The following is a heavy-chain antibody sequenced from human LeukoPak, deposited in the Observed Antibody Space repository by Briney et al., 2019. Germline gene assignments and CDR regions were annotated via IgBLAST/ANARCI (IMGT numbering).Heavy chain of an antibody. Sequence: ASQTLSLTCIVSGASLNTGDYSWHWVRQHRGKGLEWIGYIYNSGSTYYNPSLKSRVTISVDTSKNQFSLKLSSVTAADTAVYYCARGYSYGYRRAGNWFDPWGQGTLVTVSS. CDR3: ARGYSYGYRRAGNWFDP. D-gene: IGHD5-18*01. V-gene: IGHV4-31*03. CDR2: IYNSGST. CDR1: GASLNTGDYS. J-gene: IGHJ5*02.